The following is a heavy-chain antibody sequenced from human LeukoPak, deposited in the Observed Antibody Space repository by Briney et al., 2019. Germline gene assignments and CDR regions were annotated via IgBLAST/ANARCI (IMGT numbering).Heavy chain of an antibody. V-gene: IGHV3-48*01. Sequence: PGGSLRLSCAASGFTFSSYSMNWVRQAPGKGLEWVSYISSSSSTIYYADSMKGRFTISGDNAKNLLYLQMNSLRAEDTAVYYCTRSGSGWYVDNWFDSWGQGTLVTVSS. CDR3: TRSGSGWYVDNWFDS. CDR1: GFTFSSYS. D-gene: IGHD6-19*01. CDR2: ISSSSSTI. J-gene: IGHJ5*01.